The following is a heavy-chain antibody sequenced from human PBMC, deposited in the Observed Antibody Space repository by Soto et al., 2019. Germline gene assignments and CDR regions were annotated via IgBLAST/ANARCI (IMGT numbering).Heavy chain of an antibody. J-gene: IGHJ6*03. V-gene: IGHV4-59*08. Sequence: SETLSLTCTVSGGSISSYYWSWIRQPPGKGLEWIGYIYYSGITNYNPSLKSRVTISVDTSKNQFSLKLSSVTAADTAVYYCARDSSGWRPPLNMDVWGKGTTVTVSS. CDR3: ARDSSGWRPPLNMDV. CDR2: IYYSGIT. CDR1: GGSISSYY. D-gene: IGHD6-19*01.